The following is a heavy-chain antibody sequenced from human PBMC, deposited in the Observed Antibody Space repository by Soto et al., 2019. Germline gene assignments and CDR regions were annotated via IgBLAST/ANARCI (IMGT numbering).Heavy chain of an antibody. Sequence: PGESLKISCKGSGYSFTNYWIGWVRQMPGKGLEWMGIIYPGDSDTRYSPSFQGQVTISADKSISTAYLQWSSLKASDTAMYYCAREAVAGYYYYYGMDVWGQGTTVTVS. J-gene: IGHJ6*02. D-gene: IGHD6-19*01. CDR1: GYSFTNYW. CDR2: IYPGDSDT. V-gene: IGHV5-51*01. CDR3: AREAVAGYYYYYGMDV.